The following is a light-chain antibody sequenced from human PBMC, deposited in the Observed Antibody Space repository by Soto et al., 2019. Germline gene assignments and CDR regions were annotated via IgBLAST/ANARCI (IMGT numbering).Light chain of an antibody. CDR2: NVY. CDR1: SSDVGGYDY. V-gene: IGLV2-14*01. CDR3: TSYTNRYTYV. J-gene: IGLJ1*01. Sequence: QSALTQPASVSGSPGQLITISCTGTSSDVGGYDYVGWYQQHPGKAPKLMIYNVYNRPSGVSFRFSGSKSGNTASLTISGLQTEDEADYYCTSYTNRYTYVFGTGTKVTVL.